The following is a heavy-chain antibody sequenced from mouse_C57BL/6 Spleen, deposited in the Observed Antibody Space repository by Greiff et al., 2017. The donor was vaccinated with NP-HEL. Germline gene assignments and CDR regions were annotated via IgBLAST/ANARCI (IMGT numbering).Heavy chain of an antibody. J-gene: IGHJ2*01. CDR2: ISGGGGNT. D-gene: IGHD1-1*01. V-gene: IGHV5-9*01. CDR3: ARQATTGVDY. Sequence: EVKLEESGGGLVKPGGSLKLSCAASGFTFSSYTMSWVRQTPEKRLEWVATISGGGGNTYYPDSVKGRLTISRDNAKNTLYLQMSSLRSEDTALYYCARQATTGVDYWGQGTTLTVSS. CDR1: GFTFSSYT.